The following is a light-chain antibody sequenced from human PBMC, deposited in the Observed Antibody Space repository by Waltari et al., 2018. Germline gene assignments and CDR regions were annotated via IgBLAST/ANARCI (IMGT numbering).Light chain of an antibody. CDR2: DVN. CDR1: SSDIGASNY. CDR3: CSFTSTSSWV. Sequence: HSALTQPASVSGSPGQSITISCPGTSSDIGASNYVAWYQQHHAIAPKLIIFDVNNRPSGVSSRFSGSQSGNTASLTISGLQAEDEADFYCCSFTSTSSWVFGGGTKLTVL. V-gene: IGLV2-14*03. J-gene: IGLJ3*02.